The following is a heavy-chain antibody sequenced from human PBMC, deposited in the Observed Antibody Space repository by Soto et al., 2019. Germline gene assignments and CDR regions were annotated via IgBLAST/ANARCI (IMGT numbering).Heavy chain of an antibody. Sequence: EVQLVESGGGLIQPGGSLRLSCAASGFTVSSNYMSWVRQAPGKGLQWVSVIYSADHTYYADSVKGRFTISRDNSKNTLYLQMNSLRAEDPAVYYCAISGAGYYIVWGHGTLVTVSS. CDR2: IYSADHT. J-gene: IGHJ4*01. CDR1: GFTVSSNY. CDR3: AISGAGYYIV. V-gene: IGHV3-53*01. D-gene: IGHD2-8*01.